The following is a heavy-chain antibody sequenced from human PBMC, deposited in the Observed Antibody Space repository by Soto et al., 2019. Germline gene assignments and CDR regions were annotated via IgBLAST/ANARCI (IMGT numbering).Heavy chain of an antibody. CDR2: IWYDGSNK. D-gene: IGHD3-3*01. Sequence: PGGSLRLSCAASGFTFSSYGMHWVRQAPGKGLEWVAVIWYDGSNKYYADSVKGRFTISRDNSKNTLYLQMNSLRAEDTAVYYCARDSSWSGYSFDYWGQGTLVTVSS. CDR3: ARDSSWSGYSFDY. J-gene: IGHJ4*02. V-gene: IGHV3-33*01. CDR1: GFTFSSYG.